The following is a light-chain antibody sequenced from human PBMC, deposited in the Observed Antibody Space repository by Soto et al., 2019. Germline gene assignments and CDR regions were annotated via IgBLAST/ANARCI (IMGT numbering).Light chain of an antibody. CDR3: ATWDDSLNAWV. CDR1: SSNIGSNT. Sequence: QPVLTQPPSASGTPGQRVTISCSGSSSNIGSNTVHWYQQLPGTAPKLLIYSNFQRPSGVPDRFSGSRSGTSASLAISGLQSEDEADYYCATWDDSLNAWVFGGGTKVTVL. CDR2: SNF. J-gene: IGLJ3*02. V-gene: IGLV1-44*01.